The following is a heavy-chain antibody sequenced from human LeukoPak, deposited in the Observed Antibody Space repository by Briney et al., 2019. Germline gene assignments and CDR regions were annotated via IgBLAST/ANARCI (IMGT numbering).Heavy chain of an antibody. CDR1: GGSISSYY. CDR2: IYYSGST. J-gene: IGHJ4*02. CDR3: ARDRNHYFDY. V-gene: IGHV4-59*01. Sequence: TSETLSLTCTVSGGSISSYYWSWIRQPPGKGLEWIGYIYYSGSTNYNPSLKSRVTISVDTSKNQFSLKLSSVTAADTAVYYCARDRNHYFDYWGQGTLVTVSS.